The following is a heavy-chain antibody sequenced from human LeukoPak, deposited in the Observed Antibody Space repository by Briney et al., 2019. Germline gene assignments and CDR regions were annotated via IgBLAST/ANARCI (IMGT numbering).Heavy chain of an antibody. J-gene: IGHJ4*02. V-gene: IGHV1-18*01. D-gene: IGHD3-3*01. CDR1: GYTFTSYG. CDR3: ARGQILRLVDY. Sequence: GASVKVSCKASGYTFTSYGISWVRQAPGQGLEWMGWISAYNGNANYAQNLQGRITMTTDTPTSTAYMELTSLRSDDTAVYYCARGQILRLVDYWGQGTLVTVSS. CDR2: ISAYNGNA.